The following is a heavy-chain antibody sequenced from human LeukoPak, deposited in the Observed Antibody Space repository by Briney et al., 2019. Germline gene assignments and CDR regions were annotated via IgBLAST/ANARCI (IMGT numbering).Heavy chain of an antibody. V-gene: IGHV4-61*02. Sequence: SETLSLTCTVSGGSISSGSYYWSWIRQPAGKGLEWIGRIYTSGSTNYNPSLKSRVTISVDTSKNRFSLKLSSVTAADTAVYYCARALLGDSSGYYPNSYYFDYWGQGTLVTVSS. CDR3: ARALLGDSSGYYPNSYYFDY. CDR2: IYTSGST. D-gene: IGHD3-22*01. J-gene: IGHJ4*02. CDR1: GGSISSGSYY.